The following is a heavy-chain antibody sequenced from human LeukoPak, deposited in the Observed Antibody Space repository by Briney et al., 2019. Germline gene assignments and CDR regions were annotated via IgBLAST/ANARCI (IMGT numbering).Heavy chain of an antibody. Sequence: SETLSLTCTVSGGSISSYYWSWIRQPPEKGLEWIGYIYYSGSTNYNPSLKSRVTISVDTSKNQFSLKLSSVTAADTAVYYCARGDRTFGGVIVLHFDYWGQGTLVTVSS. D-gene: IGHD3-16*02. J-gene: IGHJ4*02. CDR3: ARGDRTFGGVIVLHFDY. V-gene: IGHV4-59*12. CDR1: GGSISSYY. CDR2: IYYSGST.